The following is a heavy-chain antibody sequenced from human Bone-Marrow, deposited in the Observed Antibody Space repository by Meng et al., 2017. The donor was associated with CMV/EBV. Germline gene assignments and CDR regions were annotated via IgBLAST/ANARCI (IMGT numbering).Heavy chain of an antibody. Sequence: SETLSRTCAVYGGSFSGYYWSWIRQPPGKGLEWIGEINHSGSTNYNPSLKSRVTISVDTSKNQFSLKLSSVTAADMAVYYCATLRYSSSFHYYYGMDVWGQGTTVTVSS. V-gene: IGHV4-34*01. CDR1: GGSFSGYY. CDR3: ATLRYSSSFHYYYGMDV. D-gene: IGHD6-6*01. CDR2: INHSGST. J-gene: IGHJ6*02.